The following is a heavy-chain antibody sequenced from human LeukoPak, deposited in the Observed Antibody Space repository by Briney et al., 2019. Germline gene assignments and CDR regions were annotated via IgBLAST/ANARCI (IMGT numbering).Heavy chain of an antibody. CDR2: ISGNGGST. CDR3: ATTLLRASTYMDV. V-gene: IGHV3-23*01. CDR1: GLTLSSYA. Sequence: GGSLRLSCAASGLTLSSYAMSWVRQAPGKGLEWVSGISGNGGSTYYADSVKGRFTISRDNSNNTLYLQVNSLRAEDTAMYYCATTLLRASTYMDVWGKGTTVTVSS. J-gene: IGHJ6*03.